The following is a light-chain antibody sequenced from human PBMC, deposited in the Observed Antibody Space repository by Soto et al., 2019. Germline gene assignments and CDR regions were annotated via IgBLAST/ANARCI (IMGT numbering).Light chain of an antibody. CDR2: DTS. CDR3: QQYYNWPLT. Sequence: ELVLTQSPATLSLSPGERATLSCRASQSFSTNVAWYQQKPGQAPRLLIYDTSTRVTGIPARFSGSGSGTDFTLTISSLQSEDFAVYYCQQYYNWPLTFGGGTKVEIK. CDR1: QSFSTN. J-gene: IGKJ4*01. V-gene: IGKV3-15*01.